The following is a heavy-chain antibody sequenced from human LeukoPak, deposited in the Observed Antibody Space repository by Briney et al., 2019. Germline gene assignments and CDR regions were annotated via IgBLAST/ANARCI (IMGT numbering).Heavy chain of an antibody. J-gene: IGHJ4*02. CDR3: ARGLWFGDENPPYFDY. V-gene: IGHV4-4*07. CDR2: IYTSGTT. D-gene: IGHD3-10*01. CDR1: GGSISSYY. Sequence: SETLSLTCTVSGGSISSYYWSWIRQPAGKGLEWIGRIYTSGTTNYNPSLKSRVTISIDTSKNQFSLELSSVTAADTAVYYCARGLWFGDENPPYFDYWGQGTLVTGSS.